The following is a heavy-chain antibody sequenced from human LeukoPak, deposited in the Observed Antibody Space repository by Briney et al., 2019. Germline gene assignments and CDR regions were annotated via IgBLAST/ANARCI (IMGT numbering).Heavy chain of an antibody. CDR1: RFSFDDYA. V-gene: IGHV3-9*01. CDR3: AKEVPPKYDILTDSLGDAFDA. J-gene: IGHJ3*01. Sequence: GGSLRLSCEASRFSFDDYAMNWVRQGPGKGLEWVSGINWNSGRIGYADSVKGRFTTSRDNGKNTLYLQMNSLRVEDTALYYCAKEVPPKYDILTDSLGDAFDAWGQGTMVTVSS. CDR2: INWNSGRI. D-gene: IGHD3-9*01.